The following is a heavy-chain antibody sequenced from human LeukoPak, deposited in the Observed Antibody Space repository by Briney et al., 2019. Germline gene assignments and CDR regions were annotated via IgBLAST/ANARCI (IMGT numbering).Heavy chain of an antibody. CDR1: GFTFSDYY. CDR2: LSSGSRYT. CDR3: ARALRDCSSATCYPDY. V-gene: IGHV3-11*05. J-gene: IGHJ4*02. D-gene: IGHD2-2*01. Sequence: GGTLRLSCADSGFTFSDYYMTWIRQASGKGLERVSYLSSGSRYTKYGDSVKGRFTISRDNAKNSLHLQMNSLRAEDTAVYYCARALRDCSSATCYPDYWGQGTLVTVSS.